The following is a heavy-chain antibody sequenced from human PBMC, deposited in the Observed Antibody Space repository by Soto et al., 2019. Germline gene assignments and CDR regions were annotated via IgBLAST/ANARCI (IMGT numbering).Heavy chain of an antibody. Sequence: XXSLRLCYAASWVTFGGYGVSWIRQAPGTGLEWASIISGSGDTTFYAASVKGRFTISRDNAKSTLYLQMNSLRVEDTAVYYCARGLEEWGKPTVIWGQGTLVTVYS. D-gene: IGHD3-16*01. CDR2: ISGSGDTT. J-gene: IGHJ4*03. V-gene: IGHV3-23*01. CDR3: ARGLEEWGKPTVI. CDR1: WVTFGGYG.